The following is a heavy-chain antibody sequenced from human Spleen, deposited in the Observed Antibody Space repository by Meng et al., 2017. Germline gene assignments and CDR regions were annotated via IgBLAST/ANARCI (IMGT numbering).Heavy chain of an antibody. J-gene: IGHJ4*02. CDR1: GGSISSSSYY. CDR2: IYYCGNT. V-gene: IGHV4-39*07. Sequence: SETLSLTCTVSGGSISSSSYYWGWIRQPPGKGLDWIGSIYYCGNTYYNPSLKSRVTISVDTSKNQFSLKVSSVTTADTAVYYCARDSGLDTVTTFPEYWGPGTLVTVSS. CDR3: ARDSGLDTVTTFPEY. D-gene: IGHD4-17*01.